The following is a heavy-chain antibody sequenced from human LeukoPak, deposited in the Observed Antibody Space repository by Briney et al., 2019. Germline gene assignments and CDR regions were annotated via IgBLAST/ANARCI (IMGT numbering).Heavy chain of an antibody. Sequence: SETLSLTCTVSGGSFSSYSWSWTRQPPGKGLEWIGYIYNSGSTNYNPSLKSRVTISVDTSKNQFSLKLSSVTAADTAVYYCARAVRGIAVRDWGQGTLVTVSS. J-gene: IGHJ4*02. CDR3: ARAVRGIAVRD. D-gene: IGHD6-19*01. CDR2: IYNSGST. V-gene: IGHV4-59*01. CDR1: GGSFSSYS.